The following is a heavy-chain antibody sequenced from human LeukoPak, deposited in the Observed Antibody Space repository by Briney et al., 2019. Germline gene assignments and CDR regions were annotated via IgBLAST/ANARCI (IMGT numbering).Heavy chain of an antibody. CDR3: ARGPPLLGSSSWYGGGGFDP. J-gene: IGHJ5*02. CDR2: IIPIFGTA. D-gene: IGHD6-13*01. V-gene: IGHV1-69*06. Sequence: SVKVSCKASGGTFSSYAISWVRQAPGQGLEWMGGIIPIFGTANYAQKFQGRVTITADKSTSTAYMELSSLRSEDTAVYYCARGPPLLGSSSWYGGGGFDPWGQGTLVTVSS. CDR1: GGTFSSYA.